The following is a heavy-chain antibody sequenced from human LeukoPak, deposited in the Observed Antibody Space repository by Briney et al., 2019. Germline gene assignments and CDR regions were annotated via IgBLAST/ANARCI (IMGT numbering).Heavy chain of an antibody. J-gene: IGHJ4*02. CDR3: ARASYSGSYSADY. V-gene: IGHV1-69*05. CDR2: IIPIFGTA. D-gene: IGHD1-26*01. CDR1: GGTFSSYA. Sequence: ASVKVSCKASGGTFSSYAISWVRQAPGQGLEWMGGIIPIFGTANYAQKFQGRVTITTDESTRTAYMELSSLRSEDTAVYYCARASYSGSYSADYWGQGTLVTVSS.